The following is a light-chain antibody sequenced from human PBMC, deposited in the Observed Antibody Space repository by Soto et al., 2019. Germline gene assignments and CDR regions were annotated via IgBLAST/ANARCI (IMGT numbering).Light chain of an antibody. CDR3: QESYRSPYT. V-gene: IGKV1-39*01. Sequence: DIQMTQSPSSLSASVRDRVTITCRASQSISSYLNWYQQKPGKAPKFLIYVASTLQSGVPSRFSGSGSGTDFTLTITSLQPEDFANYYCQESYRSPYTFGQGTKLEIK. J-gene: IGKJ2*01. CDR1: QSISSY. CDR2: VAS.